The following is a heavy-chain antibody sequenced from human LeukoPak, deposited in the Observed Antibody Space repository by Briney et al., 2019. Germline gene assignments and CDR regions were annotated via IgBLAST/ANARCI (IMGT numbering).Heavy chain of an antibody. CDR2: ISYDGSNK. D-gene: IGHD6-25*01. Sequence: PGGSLRLSCAASGFTFSSYDMHWVRQAPGKGLEWVAVISYDGSNKYYADSVKGRFTISRDNSKNTLYLQMNSLRAEDTAVYYCAKFHLWGIAPEYYFDYWGQGTLVTVSS. J-gene: IGHJ4*02. V-gene: IGHV3-30*18. CDR3: AKFHLWGIAPEYYFDY. CDR1: GFTFSSYD.